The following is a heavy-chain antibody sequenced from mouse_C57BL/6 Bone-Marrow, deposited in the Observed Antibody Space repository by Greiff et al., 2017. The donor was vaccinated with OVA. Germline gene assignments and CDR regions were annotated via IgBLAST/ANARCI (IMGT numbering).Heavy chain of an antibody. Sequence: EVHLVESGGDLVKPGGSLKLSCAASGFTFSSYGMSWVRQTPDKRLEWVATISSGGSYPYYPDSVKGRFTISRDNAKNTLYLQMSSLKSEDTAMYYCARQRTTVTYFDYWGQGTTLTVSS. D-gene: IGHD1-1*01. CDR2: ISSGGSYP. CDR1: GFTFSSYG. J-gene: IGHJ2*01. V-gene: IGHV5-6*01. CDR3: ARQRTTVTYFDY.